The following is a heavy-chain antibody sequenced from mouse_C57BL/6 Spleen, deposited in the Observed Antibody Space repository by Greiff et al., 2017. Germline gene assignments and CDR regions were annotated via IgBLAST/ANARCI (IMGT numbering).Heavy chain of an antibody. CDR3: ARELDSSGPHYYAMDY. D-gene: IGHD3-2*02. Sequence: VQLQQPGAELVMPGASVKLSCTASGYTFTSYWLHWVKPRPGQGLEWIGEIDPSDSYTNYNQKFKGKSTLTVDKSSSTAYMQLSSLTSEDSADYYCARELDSSGPHYYAMDYWGQGTSVTVSS. CDR1: GYTFTSYW. CDR2: IDPSDSYT. V-gene: IGHV1-69*01. J-gene: IGHJ4*01.